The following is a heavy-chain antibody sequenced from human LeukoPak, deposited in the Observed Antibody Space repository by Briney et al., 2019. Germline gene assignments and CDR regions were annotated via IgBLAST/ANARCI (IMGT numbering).Heavy chain of an antibody. J-gene: IGHJ4*02. CDR2: VSDSRDV. CDR3: ARDGGAAAGY. CDR1: GFTFSTYT. D-gene: IGHD6-13*01. Sequence: PGGSLRLSCAASGFTFSTYTMNWVRQAPGKGLEWVSTVSDSRDVHYSDSVKGRFTISRDNARNSLYLQMNSLRDEDTAVYYCARDGGAAAGYWGQGTLVTVSS. V-gene: IGHV3-48*02.